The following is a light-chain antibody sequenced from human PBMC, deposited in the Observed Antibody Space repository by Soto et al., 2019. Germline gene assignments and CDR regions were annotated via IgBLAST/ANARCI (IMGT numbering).Light chain of an antibody. CDR1: TSDFGNYNF. J-gene: IGLJ1*01. Sequence: QSALTQPPSASGSPGQSVTISCTGTTSDFGNYNFVSWYQQHPGEAPKLLIYEVTKRPSGVPDRFSGSKSGNTASLTVSGLQAEDEADYYCISYTGSSNFFFGTGTKLTVL. V-gene: IGLV2-8*01. CDR2: EVT. CDR3: ISYTGSSNFF.